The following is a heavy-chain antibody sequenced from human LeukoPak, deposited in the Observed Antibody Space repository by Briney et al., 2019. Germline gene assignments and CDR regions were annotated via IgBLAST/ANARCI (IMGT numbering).Heavy chain of an antibody. D-gene: IGHD3-22*01. V-gene: IGHV4-34*01. CDR3: ARPLGNYYDSSGYYYDAFDI. J-gene: IGHJ3*02. Sequence: SETLSLTCAVYGGSFSGYYWSWIRQPPGKGLEWIGEINHSGSTNYNPSLKSRVTISVDTSQNQFSLKLSSVTAADTAVYYCARPLGNYYDSSGYYYDAFDIWGQGTMVTVSS. CDR2: INHSGST. CDR1: GGSFSGYY.